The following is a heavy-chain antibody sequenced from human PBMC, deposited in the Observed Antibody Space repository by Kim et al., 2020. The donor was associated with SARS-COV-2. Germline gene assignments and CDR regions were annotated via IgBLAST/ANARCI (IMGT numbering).Heavy chain of an antibody. Sequence: KSNPSLKSRATISGETSKKLFSLRLTSVTEADTAVYYCARTYSTRWYYWEYWGQGTLVTVSS. V-gene: IGHV4-4*07. J-gene: IGHJ4*02. CDR3: ARTYSTRWYYWEY. D-gene: IGHD6-13*01.